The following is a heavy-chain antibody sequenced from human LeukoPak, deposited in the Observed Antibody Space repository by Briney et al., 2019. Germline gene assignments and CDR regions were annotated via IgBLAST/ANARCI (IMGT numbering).Heavy chain of an antibody. Sequence: ASVKVSCKASGYTFTSHDINWVRQATGQGLEWMGWMNPNSGNTGYAQKFQGRVTMTRNTSISTAYMELSSLRSEDTAVYYCARSFPYYYYYYGMDVWGQGTTVTVSS. D-gene: IGHD2-15*01. CDR1: GYTFTSHD. J-gene: IGHJ6*02. CDR3: ARSFPYYYYYYGMDV. CDR2: MNPNSGNT. V-gene: IGHV1-8*01.